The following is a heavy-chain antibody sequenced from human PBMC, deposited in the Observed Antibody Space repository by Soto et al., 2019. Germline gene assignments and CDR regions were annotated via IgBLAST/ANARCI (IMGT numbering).Heavy chain of an antibody. D-gene: IGHD3-3*01. V-gene: IGHV1-8*01. CDR2: MNPNSGNT. Sequence: GASVKVSCKASGYTFTSYDINWVRQATGQGLEWMGWMNPNSGNTGYAQKFQGRVTMTRNTSISTAYMELSSLRSEDTAVYYCAIGITIFGVVISMDYYYMAVWGKGTTVTVSS. CDR1: GYTFTSYD. CDR3: AIGITIFGVVISMDYYYMAV. J-gene: IGHJ6*03.